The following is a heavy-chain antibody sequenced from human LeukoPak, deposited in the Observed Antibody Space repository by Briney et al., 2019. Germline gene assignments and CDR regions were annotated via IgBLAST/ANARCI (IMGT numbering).Heavy chain of an antibody. Sequence: GGSLRLSCAASGVTFSSYGMHWVREAPGSGLEWVAFIRYAGSNKYYADSVKGRFTISRDNSKNTVSLQMNSLRAEDTAVYYCARVVLQMTAIGGGAFEIWGQGTMVTVSS. V-gene: IGHV3-30*02. CDR1: GVTFSSYG. CDR2: IRYAGSNK. CDR3: ARVVLQMTAIGGGAFEI. J-gene: IGHJ3*02. D-gene: IGHD5-24*01.